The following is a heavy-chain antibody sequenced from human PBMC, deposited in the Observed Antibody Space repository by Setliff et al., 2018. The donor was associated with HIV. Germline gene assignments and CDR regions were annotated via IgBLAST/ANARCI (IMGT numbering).Heavy chain of an antibody. Sequence: ETLSLTCGIYGGSFSTYSLNWVRQAPGKGLEWISCISSSSSSIYYADSVKGRFTISRDNAKNSLYLQMKSLRAEDTALYYCATDSPSFYWGQGTLVTVSS. CDR2: ISSSSSSI. CDR3: ATDSPSFY. CDR1: GGSFSTYS. J-gene: IGHJ4*02. V-gene: IGHV3-48*01. D-gene: IGHD2-2*01.